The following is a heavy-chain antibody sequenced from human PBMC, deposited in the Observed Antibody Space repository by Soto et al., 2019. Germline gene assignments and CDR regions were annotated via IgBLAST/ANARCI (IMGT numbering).Heavy chain of an antibody. CDR1: GFTFSAYD. CDR3: TSRYYYDSSGYEF. V-gene: IGHV3-30*03. D-gene: IGHD3-22*01. CDR2: ISYNGSNK. Sequence: PGWSLRLSCAASGFTFSAYDMHLVRQTPGKGLEWVAVISYNGSNKYYADSVKGRFTISRDNIKNTLYLQMNSLRAEDTAVYYCTSRYYYDSSGYEFWGQGTLVTVSS. J-gene: IGHJ4*02.